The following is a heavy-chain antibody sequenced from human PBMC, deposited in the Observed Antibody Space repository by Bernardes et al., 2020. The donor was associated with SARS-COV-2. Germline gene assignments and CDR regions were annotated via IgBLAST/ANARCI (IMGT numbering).Heavy chain of an antibody. CDR1: GYTFTSYD. CDR3: ARGVRLGELLPDAFDI. J-gene: IGHJ3*02. D-gene: IGHD3-16*01. CDR2: MNPNSGNT. V-gene: IGHV1-8*01. Sequence: ASVKVSCKASGYTFTSYDINWVRQDTGQGLEWRGWMNPNSGNTGYAQKFQGRVTMTRNTSISTAYMELSSLRSEDTAVYYCARGVRLGELLPDAFDIWGQGTMVTVSS.